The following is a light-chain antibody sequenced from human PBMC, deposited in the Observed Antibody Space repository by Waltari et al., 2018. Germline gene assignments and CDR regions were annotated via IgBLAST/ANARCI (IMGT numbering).Light chain of an antibody. V-gene: IGKV3-20*01. CDR2: RAS. Sequence: DIVLTQSPGTASLSPGERATLSCRSSQSVGSSSLAWYQQKPGQAPRLVIYRASRRATGIPDRFSGSGSGTDFSLTIRRLEPEDFAVYYCQQHGTLPATFGQGTKVEIK. CDR3: QQHGTLPAT. J-gene: IGKJ1*01. CDR1: QSVGSSS.